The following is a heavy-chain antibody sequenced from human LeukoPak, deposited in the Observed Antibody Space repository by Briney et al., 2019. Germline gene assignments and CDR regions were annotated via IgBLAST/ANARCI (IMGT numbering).Heavy chain of an antibody. CDR2: IYTSGST. V-gene: IGHV4-4*07. CDR1: GGSISSYY. J-gene: IGHJ6*03. D-gene: IGHD5-18*01. Sequence: SETLSLTCTVSGGSISSYYWTWIRQPAGKGLEWIGRIYTSGSTNYNPSLKSRVTMSVDTSKNQFSLKLSSVTAADTAVYYCARSYPDYYYYYMGVWGKGTTVTVSS. CDR3: ARSYPDYYYYYMGV.